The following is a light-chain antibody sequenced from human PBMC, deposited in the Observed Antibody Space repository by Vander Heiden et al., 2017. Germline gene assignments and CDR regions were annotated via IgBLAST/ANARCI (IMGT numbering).Light chain of an antibody. J-gene: IGKJ3*01. CDR3: QQRSNWLFT. CDR2: DAS. CDR1: QSVSSH. V-gene: IGKV3-11*01. Sequence: EIVLTQSPATLSLSPGERATLACRASQSVSSHLAWYQQKPGQAPWLLLYDASNRATCIPARFSGSGSGTDFTLTISSLEPEDFAVYYCQQRSNWLFTFGPGTKVDIK.